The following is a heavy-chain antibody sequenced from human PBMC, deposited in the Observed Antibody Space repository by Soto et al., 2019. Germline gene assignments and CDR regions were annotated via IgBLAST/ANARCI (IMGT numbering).Heavy chain of an antibody. D-gene: IGHD1-7*01. CDR1: GYSFSTHA. V-gene: IGHV1-3*05. J-gene: IGHJ4*02. CDR3: ARNILGGTTDY. CDR2: INSVNDHT. Sequence: QVHLVQSGAEEKNPGASVKVSCKASGYSFSTHAMHWVRQAPGQGLEWVGWINSVNDHTIYSEKFQGRVTITSDTSATTVYMELSSLTSEDTAIYYCARNILGGTTDYWGQGTLVTVSS.